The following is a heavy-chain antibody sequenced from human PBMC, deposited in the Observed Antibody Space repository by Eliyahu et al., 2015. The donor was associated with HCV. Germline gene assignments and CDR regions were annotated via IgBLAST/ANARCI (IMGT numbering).Heavy chain of an antibody. CDR2: ISGSGGST. Sequence: EVQLLESGGGLVQPGGSLRLSCAASGFXFSSXXMXWVRQAPGKGLEWVSAISGSGGSTYYADSVKGRFTISRDNSKNTLYLQMNSLRAEDTAVYYCAKGGIVGATHYYYYYMDVWGKGTTVTVSS. CDR1: GFXFSSXX. D-gene: IGHD1-26*01. J-gene: IGHJ6*03. CDR3: AKGGIVGATHYYYYYMDV. V-gene: IGHV3-23*01.